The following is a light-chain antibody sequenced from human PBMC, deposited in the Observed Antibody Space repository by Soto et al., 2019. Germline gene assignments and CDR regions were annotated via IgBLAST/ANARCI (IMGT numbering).Light chain of an antibody. J-gene: IGKJ5*01. CDR3: HQLNNYPIT. Sequence: IQLTQYPSSLCASGGERVTTTCRASQGINNYVAWYQQKPGKAPKLLIYGASTLQSGVPSRFSGSGSGTDFTLTISSLLPEDFATHYCHQLNNYPITFGQGTRLEIK. CDR1: QGINNY. V-gene: IGKV1-9*01. CDR2: GAS.